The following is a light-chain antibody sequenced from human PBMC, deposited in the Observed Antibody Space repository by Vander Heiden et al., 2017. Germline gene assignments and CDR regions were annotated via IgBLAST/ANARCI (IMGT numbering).Light chain of an antibody. Sequence: EIVLTQSPGTLSLSPGERATLSCRASQSLSYDYLAWYQQKPGQAPRLLIYGASSRATGIPDRFSGSGSGADFTLTISRREPEDFAVYYCQQEDSSLFIFGGGTAVEIK. CDR1: QSLSYDY. J-gene: IGKJ4*01. CDR2: GAS. V-gene: IGKV3-20*01. CDR3: QQEDSSLFI.